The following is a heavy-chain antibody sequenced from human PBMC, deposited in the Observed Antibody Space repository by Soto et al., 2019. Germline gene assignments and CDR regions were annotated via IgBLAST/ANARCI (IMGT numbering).Heavy chain of an antibody. D-gene: IGHD2-21*01. CDR1: GFTFIDYY. J-gene: IGHJ2*01. Sequence: GGSLRLSCTASGFTFIDYYMTWIRQAPGKGLEWVSYISSSSSTIYYADSVKGRFTISRDNAKNSLYLQMNSLRAEDTAVYYCARDRPWGLYWYFDLWGRGTLVTVSS. V-gene: IGHV3-11*04. CDR3: ARDRPWGLYWYFDL. CDR2: ISSSSSTI.